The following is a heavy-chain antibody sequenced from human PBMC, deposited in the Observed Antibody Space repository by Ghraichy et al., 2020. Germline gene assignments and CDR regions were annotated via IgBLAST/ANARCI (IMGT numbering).Heavy chain of an antibody. Sequence: GGSLRLSCAASGFPFSSYSMNWVRQAPGKGLEWVSSISDSSSYINYADSVKGRFTISRDNAKNSLYLQMNSRRAEDPAVYYWARVDDYGDYVPRWYFDLWGRGTLVTVSS. CDR3: ARVDDYGDYVPRWYFDL. V-gene: IGHV3-21*01. J-gene: IGHJ2*01. CDR2: ISDSSSYI. D-gene: IGHD4-17*01. CDR1: GFPFSSYS.